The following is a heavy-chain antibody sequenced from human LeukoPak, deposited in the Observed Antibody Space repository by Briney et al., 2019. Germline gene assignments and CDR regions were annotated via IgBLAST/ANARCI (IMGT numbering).Heavy chain of an antibody. D-gene: IGHD3-22*01. Sequence: PSETLSLTCTVSGGSISSGDYYWSWIRQPPGKGLEWIGFIYYSGSTSYNPSLKSRVTISLDTSKNYFSLKLTSVTAADTAMYYCAREDYYDSSGYYYHWGQGTLVTVSS. CDR1: GGSISSGDYY. CDR3: AREDYYDSSGYYYH. J-gene: IGHJ5*02. V-gene: IGHV4-30-4*08. CDR2: IYYSGST.